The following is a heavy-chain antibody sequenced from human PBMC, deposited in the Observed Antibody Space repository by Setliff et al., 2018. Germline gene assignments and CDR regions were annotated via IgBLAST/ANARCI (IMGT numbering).Heavy chain of an antibody. CDR1: GGSCSGYY. Sequence: SETLSLTCAVYGGSCSGYYWSWIRQPPGKGLEWIGEINHSGSTNYNPSLKSRVTISVDTSKNQFSLKLSSVTAADTAVYYCARGKVLYDYVWGSYRYEDYYYGMDVWGQGTTVTVSS. V-gene: IGHV4-34*01. CDR3: ARGKVLYDYVWGSYRYEDYYYGMDV. D-gene: IGHD3-16*02. CDR2: INHSGST. J-gene: IGHJ6*02.